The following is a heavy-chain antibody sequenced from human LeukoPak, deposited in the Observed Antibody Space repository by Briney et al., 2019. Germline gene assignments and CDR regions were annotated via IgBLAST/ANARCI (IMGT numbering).Heavy chain of an antibody. V-gene: IGHV4-39*07. Sequence: SETLSLTCTVSGGSISSSSYHWGWIRQPPGMGLEWIGSIYYSGSTYYNPSLKSRVTISVDTSKNQFSLKLSSVTAADTAVYYCARGRKVVVVYYYYYMDVWGKGTTVTVSS. D-gene: IGHD2-15*01. CDR3: ARGRKVVVVYYYYYMDV. CDR2: IYYSGST. J-gene: IGHJ6*03. CDR1: GGSISSSSYH.